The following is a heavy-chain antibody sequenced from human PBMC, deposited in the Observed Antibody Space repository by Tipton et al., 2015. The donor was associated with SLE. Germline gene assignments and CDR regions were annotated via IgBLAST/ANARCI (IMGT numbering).Heavy chain of an antibody. V-gene: IGHV4-39*07. CDR2: IFYSGHT. Sequence: TLSLTCTVSGGSISSSDYYWGWIRQPPGKDLEWIGSIFYSGHTYYNPSLKSRVTISVDTSKNQFSLKVRSVTAADTAVYYCARGSASGYYGMDVWGRGITVTISS. CDR1: GGSISSSDYY. J-gene: IGHJ6*02. CDR3: ARGSASGYYGMDV.